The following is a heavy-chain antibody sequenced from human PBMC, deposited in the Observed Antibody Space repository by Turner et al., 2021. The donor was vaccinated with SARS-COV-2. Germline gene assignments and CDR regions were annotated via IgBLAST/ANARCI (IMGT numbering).Heavy chain of an antibody. D-gene: IGHD3-10*01. V-gene: IGHV1-18*01. CDR1: GYTFASYG. CDR3: ARAYGSGSYGHYYGMDV. Sequence: QVQRVQSGAEVKKPGASVKVSCKASGYTFASYGLSWVRQAPGQGLEWMGWISAYNGNTNYAKKLQGRVTMSTDTSTSTAYMELRSLRSDDTAVYYCARAYGSGSYGHYYGMDVWGQGTTVTVSS. CDR2: ISAYNGNT. J-gene: IGHJ6*02.